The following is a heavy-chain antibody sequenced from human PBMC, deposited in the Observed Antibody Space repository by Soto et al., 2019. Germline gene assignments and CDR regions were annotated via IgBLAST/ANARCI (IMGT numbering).Heavy chain of an antibody. D-gene: IGHD3-9*01. CDR2: ISWNSGSI. V-gene: IGHV3-9*01. CDR3: AKGTSLITISANFDY. Sequence: GGSLRLSCAASGFTFDDYAMHWVRQAPGKGLEWVSGISWNSGSIGYADSVKGRFTISRDNAKNSLYLQMNSLRAEDTALYYCAKGTSLITISANFDYWGQGTLVTVSS. CDR1: GFTFDDYA. J-gene: IGHJ4*02.